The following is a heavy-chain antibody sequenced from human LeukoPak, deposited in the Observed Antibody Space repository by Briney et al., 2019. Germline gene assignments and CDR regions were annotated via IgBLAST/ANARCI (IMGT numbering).Heavy chain of an antibody. CDR1: GFTFSSYT. V-gene: IGHV3-21*01. Sequence: GGSLRLSCAASGFTFSSYTMNWVRQAPGKGLEWVSSISSSSSYIYYADSVKGRFSISRDNAKKSLYLQMNILRAEDTAVYYCARNGIVGAGYYFDYWGQGTLVTVSS. CDR2: ISSSSSYI. D-gene: IGHD1-26*01. J-gene: IGHJ4*02. CDR3: ARNGIVGAGYYFDY.